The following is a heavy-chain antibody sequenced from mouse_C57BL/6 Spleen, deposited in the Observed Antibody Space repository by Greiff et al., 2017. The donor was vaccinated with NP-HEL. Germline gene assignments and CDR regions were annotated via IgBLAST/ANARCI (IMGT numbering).Heavy chain of an antibody. CDR1: GFNIKDDY. CDR3: TTRNVYYGSSYFAY. D-gene: IGHD1-1*01. V-gene: IGHV14-4*01. Sequence: EVKLMESGAELVRPGASVKLSCTASGFNIKDDYMHWVKQRPEQGLEWIGWIDPENGDTEYASKFQGKATITADTSSNTAYLQLSSLTSEDTAVYYCTTRNVYYGSSYFAYWGQGTLVTVSA. J-gene: IGHJ3*01. CDR2: IDPENGDT.